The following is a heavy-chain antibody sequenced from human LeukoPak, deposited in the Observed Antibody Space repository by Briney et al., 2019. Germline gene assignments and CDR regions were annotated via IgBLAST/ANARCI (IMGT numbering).Heavy chain of an antibody. CDR3: ARAYYDILTAQTYYYGMDV. V-gene: IGHV4-59*08. D-gene: IGHD3-9*01. J-gene: IGHJ6*02. Sequence: SETLSLTCTVSGGSISGYYWSWVRQPPGKGLEWIGYIYYSGSTTYNPSLEGRVTISVDTSKDQFSLKLRSVAAADTAVYYCARAYYDILTAQTYYYGMDVWGQGTTVTVSS. CDR2: IYYSGST. CDR1: GGSISGYY.